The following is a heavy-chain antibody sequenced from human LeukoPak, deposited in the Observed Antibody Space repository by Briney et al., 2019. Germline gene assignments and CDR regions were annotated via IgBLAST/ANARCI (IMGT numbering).Heavy chain of an antibody. CDR1: GFTFDDYG. D-gene: IGHD3-10*01. Sequence: PGRSLRLSCAASGFTFDDYGMSWVRQAPGKGLEWVSGINWNGGSTGYADSVKGRFTISRDNAKNSLYLQMNSLRAEGTALYHCARGSYYYGSGYMDVWGKGTTVTISS. CDR3: ARGSYYYGSGYMDV. J-gene: IGHJ6*03. CDR2: INWNGGST. V-gene: IGHV3-20*01.